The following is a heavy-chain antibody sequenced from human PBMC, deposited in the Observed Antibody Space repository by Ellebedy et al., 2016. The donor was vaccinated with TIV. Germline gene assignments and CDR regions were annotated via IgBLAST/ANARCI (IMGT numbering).Heavy chain of an antibody. CDR1: GFSFSNYV. D-gene: IGHD4-23*01. V-gene: IGHV3-33*01. J-gene: IGHJ2*01. CDR2: VWSDGSNK. Sequence: GGSLRLSCAASGFSFSNYVMHWVRQAPGKGLEWVAVVWSDGSNKYYIDSVKGRFTISRDNSKNTLYLQMNSLISDDTAVYYSARDGGNPRSWFFDLWGRGTLVTVSS. CDR3: ARDGGNPRSWFFDL.